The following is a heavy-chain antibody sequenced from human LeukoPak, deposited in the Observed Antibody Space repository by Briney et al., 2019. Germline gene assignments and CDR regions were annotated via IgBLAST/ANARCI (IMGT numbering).Heavy chain of an antibody. D-gene: IGHD2-2*01. CDR3: ASEPYCSSTSCYPY. CDR1: GFTFRSYA. CDR2: ISGSGGST. Sequence: GGSLRLSCVASGFTFRSYAMSWVRQAPGKGLEWVSAISGSGGSTYYADSVKGRFTISRDNSKNTLYLQMNSLRAEDTAVYYCASEPYCSSTSCYPYWGQGTLVTVSS. J-gene: IGHJ4*02. V-gene: IGHV3-23*01.